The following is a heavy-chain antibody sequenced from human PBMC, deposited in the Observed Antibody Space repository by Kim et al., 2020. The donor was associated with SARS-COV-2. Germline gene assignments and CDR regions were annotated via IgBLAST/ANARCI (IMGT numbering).Heavy chain of an antibody. J-gene: IGHJ6*02. Sequence: GFAQKFQGRVTMTRNTSISTAYMELSSLRPEDTAFYYCARGNENYYFGLDVWGLGTTVTVSS. CDR3: ARGNENYYFGLDV. V-gene: IGHV1-8*01.